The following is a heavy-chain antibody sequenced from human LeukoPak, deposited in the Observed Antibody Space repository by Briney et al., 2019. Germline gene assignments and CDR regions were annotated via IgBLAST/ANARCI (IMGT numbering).Heavy chain of an antibody. CDR1: GYTFTSYA. D-gene: IGHD3-22*01. J-gene: IGHJ4*02. V-gene: IGHV1-3*01. CDR2: ISAGNGNT. CDR3: ARDLYDSSGYYPGD. Sequence: ASVKVSCKASGYTFTSYAIHWVRQAPGQRLEWMGWISAGNGNTKYSQNFQGRVTFISNTSATTAFMELSSLRSEDAAVYYCARDLYDSSGYYPGDWGQGTLVTVSS.